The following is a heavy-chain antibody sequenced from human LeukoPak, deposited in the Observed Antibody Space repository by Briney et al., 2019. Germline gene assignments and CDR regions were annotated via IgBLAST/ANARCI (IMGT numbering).Heavy chain of an antibody. J-gene: IGHJ6*02. CDR1: GYTFTSYG. V-gene: IGHV1-18*01. CDR2: ISAYNGNT. D-gene: IGHD3-22*01. CDR3: ARSQSSGPPYYYYYGMDV. Sequence: ASVKVSCKASGYTFTSYGISWVRQAPGQGLEWMGWISAYNGNTNYAQKLQGRVTMTTDTSTSTAYMELRSLRSDDTAVYYCARSQSSGPPYYYYYGMDVWGQGTTVTVFS.